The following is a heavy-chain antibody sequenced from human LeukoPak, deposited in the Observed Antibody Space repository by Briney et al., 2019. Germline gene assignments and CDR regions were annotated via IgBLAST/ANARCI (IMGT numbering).Heavy chain of an antibody. Sequence: QAGGSLRLSCAASGFTFSSYGMYWVRQAPGKGLEWVAVVSHDGNNKSFADSVKGRFTISRDNSKSTVYLQMNNLRREDTGVYYCAREAFSSRWNWGQETLVTVSS. D-gene: IGHD6-13*01. CDR3: AREAFSSRWN. CDR1: GFTFSSYG. CDR2: VSHDGNNK. V-gene: IGHV3-30*06. J-gene: IGHJ4*02.